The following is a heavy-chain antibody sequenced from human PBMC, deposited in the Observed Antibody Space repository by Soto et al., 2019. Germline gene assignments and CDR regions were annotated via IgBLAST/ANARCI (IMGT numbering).Heavy chain of an antibody. V-gene: IGHV4-4*09. Sequence: QVQLQESGPGLVKPSETLSLTCTVSGGSMRGQHWSWIRQPPGKGLEWIGHHSDSTNNNPSLKSRITISTDTSKNQFSLKLSSVTAADTAVYYCATYTVGEGGRGYWGQGTLVTVSS. CDR1: GGSMRGQH. CDR3: ATYTVGEGGRGY. D-gene: IGHD3-16*01. J-gene: IGHJ4*02. CDR2: HHSDST.